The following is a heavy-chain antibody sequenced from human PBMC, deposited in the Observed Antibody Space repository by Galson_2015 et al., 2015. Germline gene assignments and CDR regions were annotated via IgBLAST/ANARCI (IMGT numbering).Heavy chain of an antibody. V-gene: IGHV3-33*01. CDR1: GFTFSSYG. D-gene: IGHD3-10*01. CDR3: ARDYYGSGSYYYFDY. Sequence: SLRLSCAASGFTFSSYGMHWVRQAPGKGLEWVAVIWYDGSNKYYADSVKGRFTISRDNSKNTLYLQMNSLRAEDTAVYYCARDYYGSGSYYYFDYWGQGTLVTVSS. CDR2: IWYDGSNK. J-gene: IGHJ4*02.